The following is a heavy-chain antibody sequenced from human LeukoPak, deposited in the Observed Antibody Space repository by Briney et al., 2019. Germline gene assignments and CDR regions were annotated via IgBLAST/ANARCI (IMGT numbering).Heavy chain of an antibody. CDR2: INPNSGGT. D-gene: IGHD5-18*01. Sequence: ASVKVSCKASGYTFTGYYMHWVRQAPGQGLGWMGWINPNSGGTNYAQKFQGRVTMTRDTSISTAYMELSRLRSDDTAVYYCASFLGYSYGWDYWGQGTLVTVSS. CDR1: GYTFTGYY. J-gene: IGHJ4*02. CDR3: ASFLGYSYGWDY. V-gene: IGHV1-2*02.